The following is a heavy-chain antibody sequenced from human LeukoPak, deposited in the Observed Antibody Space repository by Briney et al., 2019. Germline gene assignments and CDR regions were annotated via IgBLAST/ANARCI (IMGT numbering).Heavy chain of an antibody. CDR1: GYTFITYW. CDR2: TNPADSDT. V-gene: IGHV5-51*01. CDR3: ARPGGQWIPLY. D-gene: IGHD6-19*01. J-gene: IGHJ4*02. Sequence: GESLKISCKTSGYTFITYWIGWVRQLPGKGLEWMGITNPADSDTRHSPSFQGQVTISADRSITTAYLQWTSLEASDTAVYYCARPGGQWIPLYWGQGTLVTVSS.